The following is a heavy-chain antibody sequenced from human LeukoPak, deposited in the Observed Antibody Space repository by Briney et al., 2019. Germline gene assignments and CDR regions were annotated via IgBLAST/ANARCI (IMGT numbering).Heavy chain of an antibody. CDR3: ARRSQQLVGYYYYSGMDV. V-gene: IGHV5-51*01. Sequence: GESLKISCKGSGYSFTSYWIGWVRQMPGKGLEWMGIIYPGDSDTRYSPSFQGQVTISADKSISTAYLQWSSLKASDTAMYYCARRSQQLVGYYYYSGMDVWGQGTTVTVSS. CDR2: IYPGDSDT. J-gene: IGHJ6*02. CDR1: GYSFTSYW. D-gene: IGHD6-13*01.